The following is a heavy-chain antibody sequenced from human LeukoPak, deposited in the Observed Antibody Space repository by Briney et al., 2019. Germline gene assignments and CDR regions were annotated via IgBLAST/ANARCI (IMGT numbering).Heavy chain of an antibody. V-gene: IGHV3-64*01. D-gene: IGHD4-17*01. Sequence: PGGSLRLSCAASGFTFSSHAMHWVRQAPGKGLEYVSGISGNGGSTYYANSVKGRFTIPRDNSKNTLYLQMGSLRAEDMAVYYCTRAAYGAPNDYWGQGTLVTVSS. CDR3: TRAAYGAPNDY. CDR2: ISGNGGST. J-gene: IGHJ4*02. CDR1: GFTFSSHA.